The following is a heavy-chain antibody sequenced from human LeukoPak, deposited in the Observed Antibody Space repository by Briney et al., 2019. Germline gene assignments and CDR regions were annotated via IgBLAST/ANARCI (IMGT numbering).Heavy chain of an antibody. V-gene: IGHV3-7*03. Sequence: GGSLRLSCVVSGFTFSNFWMSWVRQAPGKGLEWVASIKVDGSEKYYAESVKGRFTISRDNAENSLYLQMNSLRVEDSAIYYCGKETGSTGEAFDYWGQGTLVTVSS. CDR1: GFTFSNFW. CDR3: GKETGSTGEAFDY. CDR2: IKVDGSEK. D-gene: IGHD1-1*01. J-gene: IGHJ4*02.